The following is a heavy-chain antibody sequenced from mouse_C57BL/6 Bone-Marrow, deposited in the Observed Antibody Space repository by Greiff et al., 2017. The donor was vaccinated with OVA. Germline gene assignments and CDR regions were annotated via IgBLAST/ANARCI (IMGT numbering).Heavy chain of an antibody. D-gene: IGHD1-1*01. CDR2: IYPGDGDT. V-gene: IGHV1-80*01. Sequence: VKLMESGAELVKPGASVKISCKASGYAFSSYWMNWVKQRPGKGLEWIGQIYPGDGDTNYNGKFKGKATLTADKSSSTAYMQLSSLTSEDSAVYFCARDGSSRDYFDYWGQGTTLTVSS. J-gene: IGHJ2*01. CDR1: GYAFSSYW. CDR3: ARDGSSRDYFDY.